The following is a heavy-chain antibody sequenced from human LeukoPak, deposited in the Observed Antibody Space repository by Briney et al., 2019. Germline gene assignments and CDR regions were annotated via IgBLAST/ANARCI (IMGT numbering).Heavy chain of an antibody. V-gene: IGHV1-69*13. CDR3: ASASYSSSSYYYYYMDV. D-gene: IGHD6-6*01. CDR2: IIPIFGTA. J-gene: IGHJ6*03. CDR1: GGTFSSYA. Sequence: GASVKVSCKASGGTFSSYAISWVRQAPGQGLEWMGGIIPIFGTANYAQKFQGRVTITADESTSTAYMELSSLRSEDTAVYYCASASYSSSSYYYYYMDVWGKGTTVTVSS.